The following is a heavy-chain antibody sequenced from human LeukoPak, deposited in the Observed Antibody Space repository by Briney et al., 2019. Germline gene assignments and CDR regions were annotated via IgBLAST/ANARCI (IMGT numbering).Heavy chain of an antibody. CDR2: IYTSGST. J-gene: IGHJ5*02. V-gene: IGHV4-4*07. CDR3: ARDLDYGDYWYWFDP. Sequence: SETLSLTCTVSGGSISSYYWSWIRQPAGKGLEWIGRIYTSGSTNYNPSLKSRVTMSVDTSKNQFSLKLSSVTAADTAVYYCARDLDYGDYWYWFDPWGQGTLVTVSS. CDR1: GGSISSYY. D-gene: IGHD4-17*01.